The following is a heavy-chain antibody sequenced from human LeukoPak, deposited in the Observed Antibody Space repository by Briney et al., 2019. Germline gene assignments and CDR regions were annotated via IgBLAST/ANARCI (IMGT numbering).Heavy chain of an antibody. V-gene: IGHV1-46*01. CDR1: GYTFIHHY. J-gene: IGHJ5*02. Sequence: ASVKVSCKASGYTFIHHYIHWVRQAPGQGLEWMGMINPTAGSTNYAQTFQNLQGRVTMTRDMSTSTVYMELSSLKSDDTAVYYCARGGWWEHDRFDLWGLGTLVTVSS. CDR2: INPTAGST. D-gene: IGHD1-26*01. CDR3: ARGGWWEHDRFDL.